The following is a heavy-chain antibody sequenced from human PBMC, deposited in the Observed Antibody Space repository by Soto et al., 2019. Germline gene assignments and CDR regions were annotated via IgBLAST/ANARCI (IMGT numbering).Heavy chain of an antibody. CDR1: GFTFSSYG. D-gene: IGHD2-2*01. CDR2: IWYDGSNK. J-gene: IGHJ3*02. CDR3: ARDGIVLVPAAPHDAFDI. V-gene: IGHV3-33*01. Sequence: QVQLVESGGGVVQPGRSLRLSCAASGFTFSSYGMHWVRQAPGKGLEWVAVIWYDGSNKYYADYVKGRFTISRDNSKNTLYLQMNSLRAEDTAVYYCARDGIVLVPAAPHDAFDIGGQGTMVTVSS.